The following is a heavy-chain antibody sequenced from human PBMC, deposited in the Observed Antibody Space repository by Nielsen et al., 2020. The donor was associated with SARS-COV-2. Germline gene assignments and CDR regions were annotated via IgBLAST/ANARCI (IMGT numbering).Heavy chain of an antibody. J-gene: IGHJ5*02. CDR2: IYYSGST. D-gene: IGHD3-16*02. CDR1: GGSISSYY. Sequence: GSLRLSCTVSGGSISSYYWSWIRQPPGKGLEWIGYIYYSGSTNYNPSLKSRVTISVDTSKNQFSLKLSSVTAADTAVYYCARGSYDYVWGSYRHRWFDPWGQGTLVTVSS. CDR3: ARGSYDYVWGSYRHRWFDP. V-gene: IGHV4-59*12.